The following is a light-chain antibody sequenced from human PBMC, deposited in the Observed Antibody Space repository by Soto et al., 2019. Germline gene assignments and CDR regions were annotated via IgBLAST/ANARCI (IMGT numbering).Light chain of an antibody. CDR2: AAS. J-gene: IGKJ1*01. CDR3: QQYGTSPRT. V-gene: IGKV3-20*01. CDR1: QTISNNY. Sequence: EIVLTQSPGTLSLSPGEGTTLSCRASQTISNNYLAWYQHKPGQAPRLPIYAASTRATGIPDRFSGSGSGADFTLTVNRLEPEDFAVYYCQQYGTSPRTCGQGTKVEI.